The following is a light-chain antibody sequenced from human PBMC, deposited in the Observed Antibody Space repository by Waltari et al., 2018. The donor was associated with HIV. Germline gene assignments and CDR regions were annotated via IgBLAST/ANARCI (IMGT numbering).Light chain of an antibody. CDR3: AVWDDRLSGRL. CDR2: RNN. Sequence: QSVLAQPRSVSGTPGQTVNISCSGSTSNVRNTSVYLYQQVTGVAPKLLIYRNNQRPSGVPDRFSGSKSGTSASLAISGLRTEDEAEYYCAVWDDRLSGRLFGGGTKVTVL. V-gene: IGLV1-47*01. J-gene: IGLJ2*01. CDR1: TSNVRNTS.